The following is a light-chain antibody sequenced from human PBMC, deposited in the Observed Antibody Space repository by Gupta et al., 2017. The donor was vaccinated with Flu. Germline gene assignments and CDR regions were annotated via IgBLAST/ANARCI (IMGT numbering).Light chain of an antibody. J-gene: IGLJ3*02. CDR1: PLPEEY. CDR2: KDR. V-gene: IGLV3-25*02. CDR3: QSADRSGTYWV. Sequence: SALTQPPSLSVSPGQTARITCSGEPLPEEYVYWYQQKPGQAPVLVIYKDRDRPPGIPDRFSGSNSGTTVTLTIRGVQAEDEAEYYCQSADRSGTYWVFGGGTKLTVL.